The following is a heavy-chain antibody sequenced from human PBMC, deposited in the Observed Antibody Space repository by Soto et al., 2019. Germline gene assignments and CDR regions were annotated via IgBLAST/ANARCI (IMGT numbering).Heavy chain of an antibody. CDR1: GYTFTDYG. V-gene: IGHV1-18*04. CDR2: ISAYNGNI. J-gene: IGHJ5*02. CDR3: ARVGDIVVVGPWFDP. Sequence: QVQLVQSGAEVRKPGASVKVFCKASGYTFTDYGISWARQAPGQGLEWIGWISAYNGNINNAQKLEDRVTMTTDSSTSTAYMELRSLRYDDTAVYYCARVGDIVVVGPWFDPRGKGTLVSVSS. D-gene: IGHD2-2*01.